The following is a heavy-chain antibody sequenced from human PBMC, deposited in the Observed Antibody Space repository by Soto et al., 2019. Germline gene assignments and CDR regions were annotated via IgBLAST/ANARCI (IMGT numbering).Heavy chain of an antibody. J-gene: IGHJ6*03. CDR3: ARGDTVTTLYYYYYMDV. D-gene: IGHD4-17*01. Sequence: ASVKVSCXASGYTFTGYYMHWVRQAPGQGLEWMGWINPNSGGTNYAQKFQGWVTMTRDTSISTAYMELSKLRSDDTAVYYCARGDTVTTLYYYYYMDVWGKGTTVTVSS. V-gene: IGHV1-2*04. CDR2: INPNSGGT. CDR1: GYTFTGYY.